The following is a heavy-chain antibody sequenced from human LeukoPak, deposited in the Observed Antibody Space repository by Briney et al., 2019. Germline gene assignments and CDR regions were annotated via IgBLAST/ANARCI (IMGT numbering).Heavy chain of an antibody. CDR2: ICGFGGST. CDR1: GFTFTTYG. J-gene: IGHJ4*02. Sequence: GGTLRLSCAASGFTFTTYGMTWVRQAPGKGLEWVSAICGFGGSTYYADSVKGRFTISRDNAENSLYLQMNSLRAEDTALYYCAKVAKGYSSSWYVDYWGQGTLVTVSS. CDR3: AKVAKGYSSSWYVDY. V-gene: IGHV3-23*01. D-gene: IGHD6-13*01.